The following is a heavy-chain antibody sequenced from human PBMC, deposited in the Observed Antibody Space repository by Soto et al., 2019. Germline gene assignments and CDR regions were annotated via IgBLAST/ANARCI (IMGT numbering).Heavy chain of an antibody. J-gene: IGHJ6*02. V-gene: IGHV3-30*03. CDR3: ASTVNTAHTYYFYGMDV. D-gene: IGHD4-17*01. CDR2: ISYDGSNK. CDR1: GFTFSSYG. Sequence: QVQLVESGGGVVQPGRSLRLSCAASGFTFSSYGMHWVRQAPGKGLEWVAVISYDGSNKYYADSVKGRFTISRDNSKNTLYLQMNILRAEDTAVYYCASTVNTAHTYYFYGMDVWGQGTTVTVSS.